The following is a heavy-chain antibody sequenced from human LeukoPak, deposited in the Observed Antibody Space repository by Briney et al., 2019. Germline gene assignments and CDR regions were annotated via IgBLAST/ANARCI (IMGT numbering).Heavy chain of an antibody. CDR1: GGSISSTNYY. CDR2: IYYSGST. CDR3: ARGAAAGTNYYGMDV. J-gene: IGHJ6*02. D-gene: IGHD6-13*01. V-gene: IGHV4-39*07. Sequence: SETLSLTCTVSGGSISSTNYYWGWIRQPPGKGLEWIGSIYYSGSTDYSPSLKSRLTISVDTSKNQFSLKLSSVTAADTAVYYCARGAAAGTNYYGMDVWGQGTTVTVSS.